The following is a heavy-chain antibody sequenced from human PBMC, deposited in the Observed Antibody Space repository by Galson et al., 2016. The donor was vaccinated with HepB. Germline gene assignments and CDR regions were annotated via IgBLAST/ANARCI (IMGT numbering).Heavy chain of an antibody. CDR3: TPTWLGVETSS. Sequence: SLRLSCAASGFTFGVYAMSWFRQAPGKGLEWVGFIRSNTYGGTTEYAASVKGTFTISRDDSNSIAYLQMNSLKTEDTAVYYCTPTWLGVETSSWGQGTLLTV. CDR1: GFTFGVYA. CDR2: IRSNTYGGTT. J-gene: IGHJ4*02. V-gene: IGHV3-49*03. D-gene: IGHD1-26*01.